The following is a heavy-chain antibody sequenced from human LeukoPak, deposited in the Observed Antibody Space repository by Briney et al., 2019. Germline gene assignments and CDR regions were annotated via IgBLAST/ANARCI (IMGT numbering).Heavy chain of an antibody. V-gene: IGHV4-34*01. CDR2: INHSGYT. J-gene: IGHJ2*01. Sequence: SETLSLTCAVYSESFSGYFWSWIRQSPGKGLEWIGEINHSGYTNYNPSLKSRVTISVDTSKKQFSLRLNSVTAADTAVYYCARIWPDLWGRGTLVTVSS. CDR1: SESFSGYF. CDR3: ARIWPDL.